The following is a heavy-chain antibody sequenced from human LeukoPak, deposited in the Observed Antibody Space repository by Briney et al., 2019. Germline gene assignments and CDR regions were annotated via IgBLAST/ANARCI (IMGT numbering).Heavy chain of an antibody. V-gene: IGHV5-51*01. CDR1: GYSFTSYW. Sequence: GESLQISFQGSGYSFTSYWIGWVRPMPGKGLEWMGIIYPGDSDTRYSPSFQGQVTISADKSISTAYLQWSSLKASDTAMYYCARHGDYAFWYNWFDPWGQGTLVTVSS. J-gene: IGHJ5*02. CDR2: IYPGDSDT. CDR3: ARHGDYAFWYNWFDP. D-gene: IGHD4-17*01.